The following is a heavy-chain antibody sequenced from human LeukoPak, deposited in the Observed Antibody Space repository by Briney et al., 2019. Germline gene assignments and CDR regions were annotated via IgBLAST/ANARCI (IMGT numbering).Heavy chain of an antibody. CDR3: AKIGGNVVY. Sequence: GGSLRLSCAASGFTVISSYMTWVRQAPGKGLEWVSVIYSGGNTYYADSVKGRFTISRDNSKNTLYLQMNSLRAEDTAVYYCAKIGGNVVYWGQGTLVTVSS. CDR2: IYSGGNT. V-gene: IGHV3-53*01. D-gene: IGHD4-23*01. CDR1: GFTVISSY. J-gene: IGHJ4*02.